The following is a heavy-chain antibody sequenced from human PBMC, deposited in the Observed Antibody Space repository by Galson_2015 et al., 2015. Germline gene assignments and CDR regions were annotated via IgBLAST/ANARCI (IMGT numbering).Heavy chain of an antibody. CDR1: GFSLSTSGVG. Sequence: PALVKPTQTLTLTCTFSGFSLSTSGVGVGWIRQPPGKALEWLALIHWNDDKRYSPSLKSRLTITKDTSKNQVVLTMTNMDPVDTATYYCAQKKGVSGRGYFDYWGQGTLVTVSS. D-gene: IGHD2-8*01. CDR2: IHWNDDK. J-gene: IGHJ4*02. V-gene: IGHV2-5*01. CDR3: AQKKGVSGRGYFDY.